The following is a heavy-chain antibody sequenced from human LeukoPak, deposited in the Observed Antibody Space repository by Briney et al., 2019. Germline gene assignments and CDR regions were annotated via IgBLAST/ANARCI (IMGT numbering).Heavy chain of an antibody. CDR2: IYYSGST. D-gene: IGHD3-3*01. Sequence: SETLSFTCTVSGGSISSGDYYWRWLRQPPGKGLEWIGYIYYSGSTYYNPSLKSRVTISVDTSKNQFSLKLSSVTAADTAVYYCARDMAMYYDFWSGYYEDVWGKGTTVTVSS. V-gene: IGHV4-30-4*08. J-gene: IGHJ6*04. CDR3: ARDMAMYYDFWSGYYEDV. CDR1: GGSISSGDYY.